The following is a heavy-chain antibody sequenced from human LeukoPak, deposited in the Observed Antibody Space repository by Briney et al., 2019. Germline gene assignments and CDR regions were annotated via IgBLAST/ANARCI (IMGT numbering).Heavy chain of an antibody. CDR3: ARHLYGDFH. CDR2: IYYSGST. CDR1: SGSVIGYY. D-gene: IGHD4-17*01. V-gene: IGHV4-59*08. J-gene: IGHJ4*02. Sequence: PSETLSLTCAVSSGSVIGYYWSWIRQSPEMGLEWIGFIYYSGSTSYNPSLKSRVTISVDTSKNQFSLKLSSVTAADTAVYYCARHLYGDFHWGQGTLVTVSS.